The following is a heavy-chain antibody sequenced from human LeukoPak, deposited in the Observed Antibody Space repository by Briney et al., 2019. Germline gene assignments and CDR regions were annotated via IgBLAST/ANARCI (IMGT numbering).Heavy chain of an antibody. CDR3: ARAPGSAYSSYFLYY. D-gene: IGHD3-22*01. Sequence: PSETLSLPCTPGGSINDYYWSWVRQPPGKGLEWIGYIYYSGSTNYNPPLQSRVTISIDTAKNQFSLKLSFVTAADPAIYYCARAPGSAYSSYFLYYWGQGTLVADCS. CDR2: IYYSGST. V-gene: IGHV4-59*01. CDR1: GGSINDYY. J-gene: IGHJ4*02.